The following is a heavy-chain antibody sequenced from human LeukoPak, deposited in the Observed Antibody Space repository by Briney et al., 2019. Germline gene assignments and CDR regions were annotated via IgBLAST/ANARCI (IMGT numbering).Heavy chain of an antibody. D-gene: IGHD3-22*01. CDR3: AKGFSSGPWDACDI. CDR2: ISYGGSKK. J-gene: IGHJ3*02. Sequence: QPGGSLRLSCAASGFTFSSYGMHWVRQAPGKGLEWVAVISYGGSKKYYADSVKGRFTISRDSSKNMLYLQMNSLRVEDTAVYYCAKGFSSGPWDACDIWGQGTMVTVSS. V-gene: IGHV3-30*18. CDR1: GFTFSSYG.